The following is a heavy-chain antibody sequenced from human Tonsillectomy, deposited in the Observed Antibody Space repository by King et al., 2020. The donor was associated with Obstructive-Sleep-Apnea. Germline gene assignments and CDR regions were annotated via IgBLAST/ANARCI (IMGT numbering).Heavy chain of an antibody. CDR3: ARSPTVTHPYFDI. V-gene: IGHV3-11*01. CDR1: GFLFSDFY. J-gene: IGHJ4*02. D-gene: IGHD4-17*01. CDR2: ISHTGTTT. Sequence: VQLVESGGALVKPGGSLTLSCAASGFLFSDFYMSWIRQAPGKGLEWISYISHTGTTTYYADSVKGRFTISRANGMNSLYLHMDSLRAEDTAIFYCARSPTVTHPYFDIWGQGTLVTVSS.